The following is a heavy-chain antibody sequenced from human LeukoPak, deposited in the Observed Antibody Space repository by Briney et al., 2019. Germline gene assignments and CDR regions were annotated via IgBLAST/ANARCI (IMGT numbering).Heavy chain of an antibody. V-gene: IGHV1-8*01. CDR1: GYTLTELS. D-gene: IGHD2-15*01. J-gene: IGHJ3*02. CDR2: MNPNSGNT. Sequence: ASVKVSCKVSGYTLTELSMHWVRQATGQGLEWMGWMNPNSGNTGYAQKFQGRVTMTRNTSISTAYMELSSLRSEDTAVYYCARGVVDAFDIWGQGTMVTVSS. CDR3: ARGVVDAFDI.